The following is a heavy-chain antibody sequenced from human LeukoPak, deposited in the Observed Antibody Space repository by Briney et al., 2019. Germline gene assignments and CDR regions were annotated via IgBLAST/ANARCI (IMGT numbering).Heavy chain of an antibody. CDR1: GFSLTTGVG. Sequence: SGATLVNPTQTLTLTCTFSGFSLTTGVGVGWIRQPPGKALEWLALIYWDDDKRYSPSLKSRLTITKDTSKNQVVLTITNMDPVDTATYYCAYRPTQDHISWYPNWFDPWGQGTLVIVSS. D-gene: IGHD6-13*01. V-gene: IGHV2-5*02. CDR3: AYRPTQDHISWYPNWFDP. J-gene: IGHJ5*02. CDR2: IYWDDDK.